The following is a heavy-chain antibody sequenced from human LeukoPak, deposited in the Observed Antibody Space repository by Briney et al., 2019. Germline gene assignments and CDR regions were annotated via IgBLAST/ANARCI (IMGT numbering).Heavy chain of an antibody. V-gene: IGHV3-23*01. D-gene: IGHD2-21*02. CDR3: AKDRAYCGGDCYFRSYYFDY. CDR2: ISGSGGST. Sequence: PGGSLRLSCAASGFTFSSYVMSWVRQAPGKGLEWVSAISGSGGSTYYADSVKGRFTISRDNSKNTLYLQMNSLRAEDTAVYYCAKDRAYCGGDCYFRSYYFDYWGQGTLVTVSS. J-gene: IGHJ4*02. CDR1: GFTFSSYV.